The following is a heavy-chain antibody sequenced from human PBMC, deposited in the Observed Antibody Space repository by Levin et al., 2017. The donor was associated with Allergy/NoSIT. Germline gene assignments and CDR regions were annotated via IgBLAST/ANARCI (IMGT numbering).Heavy chain of an antibody. CDR1: GGSISWYH. D-gene: IGHD2-15*01. V-gene: IGHV4-59*01. CDR3: ARDRVVVSGNNYYYYGMDV. CDR2: IYYSGST. J-gene: IGHJ6*02. Sequence: ASETLSLTCTVSGGSISWYHWSWIRQPPGKGLEWIGYIYYSGSTKYNSSLKSRVTISVDTSKNQFSLKLSSVTAADTAVYYCARDRVVVSGNNYYYYGMDVWGQGTTVTVSS.